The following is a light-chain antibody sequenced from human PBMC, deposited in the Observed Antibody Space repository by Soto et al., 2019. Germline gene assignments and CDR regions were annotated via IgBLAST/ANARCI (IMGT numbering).Light chain of an antibody. CDR1: SSNIGSNT. Sequence: QSVLTQPPSASGTPGQRVTISCSGSSSNIGSNTVNWYQQLPGTAPKLLIYSNNQRPSGVPDRFSGSKSGTSASLAISGLQSEDEADYYCAAWDDSLNGFYVXGTGTKLTVL. CDR3: AAWDDSLNGFYV. CDR2: SNN. J-gene: IGLJ1*01. V-gene: IGLV1-44*01.